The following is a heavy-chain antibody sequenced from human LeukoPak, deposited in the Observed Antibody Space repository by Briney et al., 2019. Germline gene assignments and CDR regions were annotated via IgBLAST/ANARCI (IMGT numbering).Heavy chain of an antibody. J-gene: IGHJ4*02. D-gene: IGHD3-22*01. CDR3: ARDAIVVVITQTFDY. V-gene: IGHV3-33*01. Sequence: GGSLRLSCAASGFTFSSYGMHWVRQAPGKGLEWVAVIWYDGSNKYYADSVKGRFTISRDNSKNTLYLQMNSLRAEDTAVYYCARDAIVVVITQTFDYWGQGTLVTVSP. CDR1: GFTFSSYG. CDR2: IWYDGSNK.